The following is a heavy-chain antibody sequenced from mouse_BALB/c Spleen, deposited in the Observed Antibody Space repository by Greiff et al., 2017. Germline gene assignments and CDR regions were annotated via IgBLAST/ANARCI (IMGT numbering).Heavy chain of an antibody. CDR2: ISSGSSTI. CDR1: GFTFSSFG. V-gene: IGHV5-17*02. D-gene: IGHD2-14*01. CDR3: ARSYYRYDGGAWFAY. Sequence: EVHLVESGGGLVQPGGSRKLSCAASGFTFSSFGMHWVRQAPEKGLEWVAYISSGSSTIYYADTVKGRFTISRDNPKNTLFLQMTSLRSEDTAMYYCARSYYRYDGGAWFAYWGQGTLVTVSA. J-gene: IGHJ3*01.